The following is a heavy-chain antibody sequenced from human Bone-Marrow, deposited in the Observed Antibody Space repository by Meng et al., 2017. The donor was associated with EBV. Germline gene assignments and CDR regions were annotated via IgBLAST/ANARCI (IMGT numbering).Heavy chain of an antibody. CDR2: IYYSGST. J-gene: IGHJ5*01. CDR1: VGSVSSGSYY. CDR3: ARERDGYNYSWFDS. Sequence: QAPLLEVAPGLVKPPGTLALTRTVSVGSVSSGSYYWSWILHPPGKGLEWIVYIYYSGSTNYNPSLKSRVTISVDTSKNQFSLKLSSVTAADTAVYYCARERDGYNYSWFDSWGQGTLVTVSS. D-gene: IGHD5-24*01. V-gene: IGHV4-61*01.